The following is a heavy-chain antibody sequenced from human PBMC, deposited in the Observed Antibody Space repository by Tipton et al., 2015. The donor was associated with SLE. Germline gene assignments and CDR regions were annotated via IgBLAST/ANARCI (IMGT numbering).Heavy chain of an antibody. CDR1: GGSIRSGTYY. D-gene: IGHD5-18*01. J-gene: IGHJ6*02. Sequence: LRLSCTVSGGSIRSGTYYWSWIRQPAGKGLEWIGEINHSGSTDYNPSLKSRVTISVDTSKNQFSLKLSSVTAADTAVYYCARGHTAMVGSLYYYGMDVWGQGTTVTVSS. CDR3: ARGHTAMVGSLYYYGMDV. CDR2: INHSGST. V-gene: IGHV4-61*09.